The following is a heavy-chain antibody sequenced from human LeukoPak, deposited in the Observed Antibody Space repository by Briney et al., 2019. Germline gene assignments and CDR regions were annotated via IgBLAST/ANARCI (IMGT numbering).Heavy chain of an antibody. J-gene: IGHJ4*02. D-gene: IGHD1-26*01. CDR3: ARDPSTLIVGALFDY. V-gene: IGHV3-30-3*01. CDR2: ISYDGSNK. Sequence: PGGSLRLSCAASGFTFSSYAMHWVRQAPGKRLEWVAVISYDGSNKYYADSVKGRFTISRDNSKNTLYLQMNSLRAEDTAVYYCARDPSTLIVGALFDYWGQGTLVTVSS. CDR1: GFTFSSYA.